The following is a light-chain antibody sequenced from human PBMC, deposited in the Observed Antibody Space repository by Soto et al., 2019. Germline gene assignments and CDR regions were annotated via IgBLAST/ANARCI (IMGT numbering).Light chain of an antibody. CDR2: GAS. CDR1: QSVSIN. J-gene: IGKJ3*01. CDR3: QQYGSS. Sequence: EIVLTQSACTLSLSPGERATLSCRASQSVSINLAWYQQKPGQAPRLLIYGASTRATGIPARFSGSGSGTEFTLTISRLEPEDFAVYYCQQYGSSFGPGTKVDIK. V-gene: IGKV3-20*01.